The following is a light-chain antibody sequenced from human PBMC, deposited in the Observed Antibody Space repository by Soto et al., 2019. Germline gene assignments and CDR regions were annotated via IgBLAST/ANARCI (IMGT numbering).Light chain of an antibody. CDR3: QQYYSTPLT. J-gene: IGKJ4*01. CDR2: WTS. V-gene: IGKV4-1*01. CDR1: QNVLSSSNMKYY. Sequence: DIVMTQSPDSLAVSLGERDTINCKSSQNVLSSSNMKYYLAWYQHKPGQPPKLIISWTSTRESGVPDRFSGSGSGTDFTLTISSLQAEDVAVYYCQQYYSTPLTFGGGTKVEIK.